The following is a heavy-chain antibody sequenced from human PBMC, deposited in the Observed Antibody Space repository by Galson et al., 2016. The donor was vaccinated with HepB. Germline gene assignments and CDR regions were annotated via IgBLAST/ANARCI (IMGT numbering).Heavy chain of an antibody. CDR3: ARDIGDLWIGYSPHFDY. CDR2: ISYDGSNK. D-gene: IGHD3-3*01. CDR1: GFTFNTYG. J-gene: IGHJ4*02. Sequence: SLRLSCAASGFTFNTYGMHWVRQAPGKGLEWVAVISYDGSNKYYADSVKGRFTISRDNFKKTLYLQMNSLRAEDTAVYYCARDIGDLWIGYSPHFDYWGQGTLVTVSS. V-gene: IGHV3-33*05.